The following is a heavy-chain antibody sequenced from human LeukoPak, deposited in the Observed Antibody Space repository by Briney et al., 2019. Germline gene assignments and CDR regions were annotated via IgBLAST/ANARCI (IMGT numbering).Heavy chain of an antibody. V-gene: IGHV1-18*01. CDR3: ARDRGAYCSSTSCHGPNWFDP. D-gene: IGHD2-2*01. Sequence: GASVKVSCKASGYTFTSYGISWVRQAPGQGLEWMGWISAYNGNTNYAQKLQGRVTMTTDTSTSTAYMELRSLRSDDTAVYYCARDRGAYCSSTSCHGPNWFDPWGQGTLVTVSS. CDR1: GYTFTSYG. CDR2: ISAYNGNT. J-gene: IGHJ5*02.